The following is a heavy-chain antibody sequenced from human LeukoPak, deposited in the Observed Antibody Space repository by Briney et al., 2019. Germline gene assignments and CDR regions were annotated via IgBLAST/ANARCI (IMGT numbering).Heavy chain of an antibody. Sequence: SVKVSCKASGGTFSSYAISWVRQAPGQGLEWMGRIIPILGIANYAQKFQGRVTITADKSTSTAYMELSSLRSEDTAVYYCARVRPDARLRGTYFDYWGQGTLVTVSS. J-gene: IGHJ4*02. CDR3: ARVRPDARLRGTYFDY. CDR2: IIPILGIA. V-gene: IGHV1-69*04. CDR1: GGTFSSYA. D-gene: IGHD4-17*01.